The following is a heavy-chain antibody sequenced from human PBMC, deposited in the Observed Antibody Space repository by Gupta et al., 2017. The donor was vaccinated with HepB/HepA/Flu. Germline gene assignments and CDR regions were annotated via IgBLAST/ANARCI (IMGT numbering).Heavy chain of an antibody. V-gene: IGHV3-33*01. CDR3: EREGPRTYYYYMDV. Sequence: QVQLVESGGGVVQPGRSLRLSCAASGFTFSSYGMHWVRQAPGKGLEWVAVIWYDGSKKYYADSVKGRFTIARDNSKNTLYLQMNSLRAEDTAVYYCEREGPRTYYYYMDVWGKGTTVTVS. CDR2: IWYDGSKK. J-gene: IGHJ6*03. D-gene: IGHD1/OR15-1a*01. CDR1: GFTFSSYG.